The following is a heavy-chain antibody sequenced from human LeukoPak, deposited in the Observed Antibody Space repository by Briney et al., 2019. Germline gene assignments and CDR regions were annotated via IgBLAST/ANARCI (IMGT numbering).Heavy chain of an antibody. V-gene: IGHV4-59*01. CDR1: GGSISSYY. D-gene: IGHD6-13*01. CDR2: VYYSGST. CDR3: AREAAGGMADFDY. J-gene: IGHJ4*02. Sequence: SETLSLTCTVSGGSISSYYWSWIRQPPGKGLEWIGYVYYSGSTNYNPSLKSRVTISVDTSKNQFSLKLSSVTAADTAVYYCAREAAGGMADFDYWGQGTLVTVSS.